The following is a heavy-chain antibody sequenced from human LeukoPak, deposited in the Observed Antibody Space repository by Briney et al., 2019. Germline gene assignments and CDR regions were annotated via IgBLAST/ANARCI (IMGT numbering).Heavy chain of an antibody. CDR2: INHSGST. CDR1: GGSFSGYY. CDR3: ARAGIVVVPVAIRGHLDMVRGVGDY. Sequence: PSETLSLTCAVYGGSFSGYYWSWIRQPPGKGLEWIGEINHSGSTNYNPSLKSRVTISVDTSKNQFSLKLSSVTAADTAVYYCARAGIVVVPVAIRGHLDMVRGVGDYWGQGALVTVCS. J-gene: IGHJ4*02. D-gene: IGHD2-2*01. V-gene: IGHV4-34*01.